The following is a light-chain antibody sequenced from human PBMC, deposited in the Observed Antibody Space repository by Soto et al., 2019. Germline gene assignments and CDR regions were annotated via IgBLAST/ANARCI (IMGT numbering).Light chain of an antibody. CDR3: QQRSNWPVT. CDR1: QSVSSN. Sequence: EIVLTQSPGTLSLSPWERATLSCMASQSVSSNLAWYQQKPGQAPRLLIYGASKRATGIPARFSGSGSGTDFTLTISSLEPEDFAVYYCQQRSNWPVTFGQGTKVDI. J-gene: IGKJ2*01. V-gene: IGKV3-11*01. CDR2: GAS.